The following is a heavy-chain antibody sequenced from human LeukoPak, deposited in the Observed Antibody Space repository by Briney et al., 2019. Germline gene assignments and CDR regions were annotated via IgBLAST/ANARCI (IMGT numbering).Heavy chain of an antibody. CDR1: GFTFSSYS. D-gene: IGHD5-18*01. V-gene: IGHV3-21*01. CDR3: ARDTYSYGPHFDY. CDR2: ISRSSSYI. Sequence: GSLRLSCAASGFTFSSYSMNWVRQAPGKGLEWVSSISRSSSYIYYADSVKGRFTISRDNAKNSLYLQMNSLGAEDTAVYYCARDTYSYGPHFDYWGQGTLVTVSS. J-gene: IGHJ4*02.